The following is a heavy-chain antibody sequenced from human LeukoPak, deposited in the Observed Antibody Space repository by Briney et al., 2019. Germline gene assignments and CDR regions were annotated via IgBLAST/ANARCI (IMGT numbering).Heavy chain of an antibody. CDR3: ARFRYTGSYWTYFDY. V-gene: IGHV3-20*04. Sequence: GGSLRLSCAASGFTFDGYGMSWVRQAPGKGLEWVSGIDWNGGSTGYADSVKGRFTISRDNAKNSLYLQMNSLRAEDTALYYCARFRYTGSYWTYFDYWGQGTLVTVSS. J-gene: IGHJ4*02. CDR1: GFTFDGYG. CDR2: IDWNGGST. D-gene: IGHD1-26*01.